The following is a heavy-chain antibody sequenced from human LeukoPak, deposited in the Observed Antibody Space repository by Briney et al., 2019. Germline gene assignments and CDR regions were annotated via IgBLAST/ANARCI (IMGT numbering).Heavy chain of an antibody. D-gene: IGHD4-11*01. CDR2: IYTSGST. V-gene: IGHV4-4*07. J-gene: IGHJ4*02. CDR1: GGSISRYY. CDR3: PKGTDYSNLVDY. Sequence: SETLSLTCTVSGGSISRYYWSWVRQPAGKGLEWIGRIYTSGSTNYNPYLKSRVTISVDKSKNQVSLMLRYVTAEDTAVYYCPKGTDYSNLVDYWGKGTLVTVSS.